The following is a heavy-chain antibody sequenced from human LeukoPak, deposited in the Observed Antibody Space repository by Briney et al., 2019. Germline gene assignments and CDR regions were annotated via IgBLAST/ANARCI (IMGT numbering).Heavy chain of an antibody. CDR3: ARDSGHSWSGYYLMNFDY. CDR2: ISAYNGNT. CDR1: GYTFTSYG. Sequence: ASVNVSCKASGYTFTSYGISWVRQAPGQGLEWMGWISAYNGNTNYAQKLQGRVTMTTDTSTSTAYMELRSLRSDDTAVYYCARDSGHSWSGYYLMNFDYWGQGTLVTVSS. D-gene: IGHD3-3*02. V-gene: IGHV1-18*01. J-gene: IGHJ4*02.